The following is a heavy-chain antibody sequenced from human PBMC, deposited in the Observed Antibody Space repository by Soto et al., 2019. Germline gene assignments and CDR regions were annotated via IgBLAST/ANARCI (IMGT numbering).Heavy chain of an antibody. CDR3: VKDHRGRDGYNYLDY. CDR2: ISGSGGST. J-gene: IGHJ4*02. Sequence: EVQLLESGGGLVQPGGSLRLSCAASGFTFSSYAMSWVRQAPGKGLEWVSAISGSGGSTYYADSVKGRFTISRDNSKNTLYLQMNSLRAEDTAVYYCVKDHRGRDGYNYLDYWGQGTLVTVSS. D-gene: IGHD5-12*01. V-gene: IGHV3-23*01. CDR1: GFTFSSYA.